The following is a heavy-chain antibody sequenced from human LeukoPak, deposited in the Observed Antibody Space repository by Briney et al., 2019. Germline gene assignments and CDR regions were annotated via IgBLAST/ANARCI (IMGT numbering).Heavy chain of an antibody. CDR1: GFTFSSYA. D-gene: IGHD2-21*02. J-gene: IGHJ4*02. CDR3: ARGTVTAPDY. Sequence: GGSLRLSCGTSGFTFSSYAMSWVRQAPGKGLDWVSSISGSGGSTYYADSVKGRFTISRDNSKNTLYLQMNRLRPEDTAVYYCARGTVTAPDYWGQGTLVTVSS. CDR2: ISGSGGST. V-gene: IGHV3-23*01.